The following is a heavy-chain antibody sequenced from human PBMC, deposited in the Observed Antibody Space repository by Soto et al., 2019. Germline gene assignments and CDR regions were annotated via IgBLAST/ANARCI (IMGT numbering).Heavy chain of an antibody. CDR2: IYYSGST. J-gene: IGHJ6*02. Sequence: LQLQESGPRLVKPSETLSLTCSVSGGSISSSSYSWGWIRQPPGKGLEWIGTIYYSGSTHYNPSLEGRVAISADTPNNQLSLRLSSVTAADTAVYYCGRQPGHCGSTTCFGYYSVDVWGQGTTVTVS. CDR3: GRQPGHCGSTTCFGYYSVDV. D-gene: IGHD2-2*01. V-gene: IGHV4-39*01. CDR1: GGSISSSSYS.